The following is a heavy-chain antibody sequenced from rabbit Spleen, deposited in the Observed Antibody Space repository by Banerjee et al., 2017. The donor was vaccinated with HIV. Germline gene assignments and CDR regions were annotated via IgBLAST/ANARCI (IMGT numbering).Heavy chain of an antibody. J-gene: IGHJ6*01. CDR2: IYGGSSGNT. Sequence: QSLEESGGDLVKPGASLTLTCTASGFSFNSDYHMCWVRQAPGKGLEWIACIYGGSSGNTYSATWAKGRFTISKTSPTTVTLQMTSLTAADTATYFCARDTSTSFSTYGMDLWGPGTLVTVS. D-gene: IGHD1-1*01. CDR1: GFSFNSDYH. V-gene: IGHV1S40*01. CDR3: ARDTSTSFSTYGMDL.